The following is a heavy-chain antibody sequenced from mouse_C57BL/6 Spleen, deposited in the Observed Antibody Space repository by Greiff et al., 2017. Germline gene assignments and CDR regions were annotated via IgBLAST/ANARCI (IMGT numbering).Heavy chain of an antibody. CDR1: GYTFTDYE. V-gene: IGHV1-15*01. CDR3: TRLPSWRFDY. J-gene: IGHJ2*01. Sequence: QVQLQQSGAELVRPGASVTLSCKASGYTFTDYEMHWVKQTPVHGLEWIGAIDPETGGTAYNQKFKGKAILTADKSSSTAYMELRSLTSEDSAVYYCTRLPSWRFDYWGQGTTLTVSS. CDR2: IDPETGGT. D-gene: IGHD5-5*01.